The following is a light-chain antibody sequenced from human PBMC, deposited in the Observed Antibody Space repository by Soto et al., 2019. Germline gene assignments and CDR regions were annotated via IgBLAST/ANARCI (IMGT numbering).Light chain of an antibody. Sequence: QSVLTQPRSVSGSPGQSVTISCTGTSSDVGGYNYVSWYQQHPGKAPKLMIYDVSKRPSGVPDRFSGSKSDNTASLTISGLQGEDEADYYCCSYAGSPYVFGTGTKVTVL. CDR2: DVS. CDR1: SSDVGGYNY. CDR3: CSYAGSPYV. V-gene: IGLV2-11*01. J-gene: IGLJ1*01.